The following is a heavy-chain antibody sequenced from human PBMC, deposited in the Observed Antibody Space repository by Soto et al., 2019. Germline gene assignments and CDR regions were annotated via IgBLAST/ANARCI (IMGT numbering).Heavy chain of an antibody. V-gene: IGHV1-18*01. J-gene: IGHJ6*02. D-gene: IGHD3-10*01. CDR3: ARVMARVFGSGSSRPYGLDV. CDR2: ISAYNGHT. CDR1: GYPFISYG. Sequence: QVQLVQSGPEVKKPGASVKVSCKASGYPFISYGISWVRQAPGQGLEWMGWISAYNGHTNYTQKFKDRVTMTTDTSTSTAYMELRRLRSDDTAVYYCARVMARVFGSGSSRPYGLDVWGQGTTVTVSS.